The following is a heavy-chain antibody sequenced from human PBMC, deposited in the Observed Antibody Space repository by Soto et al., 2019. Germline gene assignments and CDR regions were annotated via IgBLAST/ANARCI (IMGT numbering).Heavy chain of an antibody. D-gene: IGHD6-19*01. J-gene: IGHJ5*02. V-gene: IGHV3-23*01. Sequence: HPGGSLRLSCAASGFTFSSYAMSWVRQAPGKGLEWVSAISGSGGSTYYADPVKGRFTISRDNSKNTLYLQMNSLRAEDTAVYYCAKDLSYSSGVNWFDPWGQGTLVTVSS. CDR1: GFTFSSYA. CDR2: ISGSGGST. CDR3: AKDLSYSSGVNWFDP.